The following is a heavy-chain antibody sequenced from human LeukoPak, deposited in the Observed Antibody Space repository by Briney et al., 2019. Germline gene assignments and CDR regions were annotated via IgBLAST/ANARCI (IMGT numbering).Heavy chain of an antibody. CDR3: ARNRGDLSYFDY. CDR1: GFTFNGYS. D-gene: IGHD4-17*01. J-gene: IGHJ4*02. Sequence: GGSLRLSCTASGFTFNGYSMNWVRQAPGKGLEWVSSISTSSSYIYYADSVKGRFTISRSNPKNSLYLQMNSLRAEDTAVYYCARNRGDLSYFDYWGQGTLVTVSS. V-gene: IGHV3-21*01. CDR2: ISTSSSYI.